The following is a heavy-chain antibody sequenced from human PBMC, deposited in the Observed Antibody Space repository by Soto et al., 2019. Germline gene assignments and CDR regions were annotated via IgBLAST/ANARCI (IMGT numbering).Heavy chain of an antibody. CDR3: ARLEGLATISYYFDF. CDR1: GDSISSSSSYY. D-gene: IGHD3-9*01. V-gene: IGHV4-39*01. J-gene: IGHJ4*02. CDR2: MYYSGST. Sequence: NPSETLSLTCTVSGDSISSSSSYYWGWIRQPQGKGLEWIANMYYSGSTYYNPSLKSRVTISLDTSKNQFSLKLNSVTAADSAVYFCARLEGLATISYYFDFWGPGALVTVSS.